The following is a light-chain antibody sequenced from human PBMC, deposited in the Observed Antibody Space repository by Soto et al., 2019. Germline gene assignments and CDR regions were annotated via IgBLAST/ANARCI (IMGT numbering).Light chain of an antibody. Sequence: IQLNQSPSSLSASVGARSTITGRARPNIRSFLAWYPQNPGKAPKLLIFAASTLQSGVPSRFSGSGSGTEFTLTISSLQSEDLEVYFCHQYNSWPRTVGQGTRLEIK. CDR1: PNIRSF. V-gene: IGKV1-9*01. CDR3: HQYNSWPRT. J-gene: IGKJ5*01. CDR2: AAS.